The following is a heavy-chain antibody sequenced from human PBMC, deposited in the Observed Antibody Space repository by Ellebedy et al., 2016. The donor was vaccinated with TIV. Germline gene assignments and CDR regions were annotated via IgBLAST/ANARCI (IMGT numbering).Heavy chain of an antibody. CDR2: IRSKAYGGTT. J-gene: IGHJ4*02. CDR3: TRVHTVRRTGDFDY. Sequence: GESLKISCAASGFTFSSYEMNWVRQAPGKGLEWVGFIRSKAYGGTTEYAASVKGRFTISRDDSKSIAYLQMNSLKTEDTAVYYCTRVHTVRRTGDFDYWGQGTLVTVSS. D-gene: IGHD2-8*02. CDR1: GFTFSSYE. V-gene: IGHV3-49*04.